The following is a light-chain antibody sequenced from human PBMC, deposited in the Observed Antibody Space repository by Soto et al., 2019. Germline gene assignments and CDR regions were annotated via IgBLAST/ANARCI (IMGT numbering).Light chain of an antibody. J-gene: IGLJ3*02. V-gene: IGLV2-23*01. CDR2: EGS. Sequence: QSALTQPASVSGSPGQSITISCTGTSSDIGSYNLVSWYQQHPGKAPKVMIYEGSKRPSGVSNRFSGSKSGNTASLTISGLQAEDEADYYCCSYSGSSTDWVFGGGTKLTFL. CDR3: CSYSGSSTDWV. CDR1: SSDIGSYNL.